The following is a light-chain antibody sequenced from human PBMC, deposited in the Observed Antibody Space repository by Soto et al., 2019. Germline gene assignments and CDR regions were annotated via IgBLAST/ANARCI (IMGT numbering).Light chain of an antibody. V-gene: IGLV2-14*03. CDR2: EVS. CDR1: SSDVGGYNY. Sequence: QSALTQPASVSGSPGPSITISCTGTSSDVGGYNYVSWYQQHPGKAPKVMIYEVSNRPSGVSNRFSGSKSGNTASLTISGLQAEYEADYDCSSYTGSNTWVFGGGIKVTVL. CDR3: SSYTGSNTWV. J-gene: IGLJ3*02.